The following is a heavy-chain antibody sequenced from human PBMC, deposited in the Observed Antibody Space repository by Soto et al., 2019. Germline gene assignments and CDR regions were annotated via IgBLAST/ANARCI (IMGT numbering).Heavy chain of an antibody. J-gene: IGHJ3*02. Sequence: QVQLVQSGAEVKKPGASVKVSCKASGYTFTSYYMHWVRQAPGQGLEWMGIINPSGGSTSYAQKFQGRVTMTRDTSTSTGYMERSSLRSEDTAVYYCARDSVGYGDYADDAFDIWGQGTMVTVSS. V-gene: IGHV1-46*01. CDR1: GYTFTSYY. CDR2: INPSGGST. D-gene: IGHD4-17*01. CDR3: ARDSVGYGDYADDAFDI.